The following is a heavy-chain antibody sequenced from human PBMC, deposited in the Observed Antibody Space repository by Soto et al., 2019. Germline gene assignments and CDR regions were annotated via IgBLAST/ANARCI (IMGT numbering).Heavy chain of an antibody. V-gene: IGHV4-39*01. CDR3: ASGGGGPGGFDY. J-gene: IGHJ4*02. Sequence: WVRQAPGKGLEWIGSIYYSGSTYYNPSLKSRVTISVDTSKNQFSLKLSSVTAADTAVYYCASGGGGPGGFDYWGQGTLVTVS. D-gene: IGHD2-8*02. CDR2: IYYSGST.